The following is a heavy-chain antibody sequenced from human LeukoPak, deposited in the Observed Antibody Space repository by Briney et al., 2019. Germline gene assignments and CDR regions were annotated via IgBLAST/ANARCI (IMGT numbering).Heavy chain of an antibody. J-gene: IGHJ4*02. V-gene: IGHV3-23*01. CDR1: GFTFSSYA. Sequence: PGGSLRLSCAASGFTFSSYAMSWVRQAPGKGLEWVSAISGSGGSTYYADSVKGRFTISRDNSKNTLYLQMNSLRAEDTAVYYCAREPPEGGRWLQSAGPIDYWGQGTLVTVSS. CDR3: AREPPEGGRWLQSAGPIDY. D-gene: IGHD5-24*01. CDR2: ISGSGGST.